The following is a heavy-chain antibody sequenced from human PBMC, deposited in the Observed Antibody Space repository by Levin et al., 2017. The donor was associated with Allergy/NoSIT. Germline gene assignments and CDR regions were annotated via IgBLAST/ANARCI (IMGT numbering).Heavy chain of an antibody. J-gene: IGHJ3*02. CDR3: AKDRSGAAGTGDAFDI. Sequence: GGSLRLSCAASGFTFDDYAMHWVRQAPGKGLEWVSGISWNSGSIGYADSVKGRFTISRDNAKNSLYLQMNSLRAEDTALYYCAKDRSGAAGTGDAFDIWGQGTMVTVSS. CDR2: ISWNSGSI. D-gene: IGHD6-13*01. V-gene: IGHV3-9*01. CDR1: GFTFDDYA.